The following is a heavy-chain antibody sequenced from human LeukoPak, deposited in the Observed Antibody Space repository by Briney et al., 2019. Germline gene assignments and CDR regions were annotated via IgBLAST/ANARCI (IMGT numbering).Heavy chain of an antibody. CDR1: GGSISSGGYS. CDR2: IYYSGST. D-gene: IGHD3-9*01. J-gene: IGHJ5*02. CDR3: AKGELDYYDILTGRTNWFDP. V-gene: IGHV4-30-4*07. Sequence: TSETLSLTCAVSGGSISSGGYSWSWIRQPPGKGLEWGGYIYYSGSTYYNPSLKSRVTISVDTSKNQFSLKLRSVTAADTAVYYCAKGELDYYDILTGRTNWFDPWGQGTLVSVSS.